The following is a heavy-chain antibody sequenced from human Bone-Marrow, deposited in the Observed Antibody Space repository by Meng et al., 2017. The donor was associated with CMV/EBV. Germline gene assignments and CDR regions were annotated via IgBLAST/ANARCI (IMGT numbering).Heavy chain of an antibody. V-gene: IGHV3-30*04. Sequence: GESLKISCAASGFTFSSYAMHWVRQASGKGMEWVAVISYDGSNKYYADSVNGRFTISRDSYKNTLYLQMNSLRAEATAVYYFAKEGDSSFFYYYYGMDVWGQGTTVTVSS. CDR1: GFTFSSYA. D-gene: IGHD6-19*01. J-gene: IGHJ6*02. CDR2: ISYDGSNK. CDR3: AKEGDSSFFYYYYGMDV.